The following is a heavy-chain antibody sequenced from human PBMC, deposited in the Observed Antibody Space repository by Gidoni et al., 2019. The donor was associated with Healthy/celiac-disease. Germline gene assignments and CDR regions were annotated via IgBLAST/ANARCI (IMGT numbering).Heavy chain of an antibody. CDR1: GGSFSGYY. J-gene: IGHJ6*02. D-gene: IGHD2-15*01. CDR3: ARGRFLGGKGAYYYYYYGMDV. V-gene: IGHV4-34*01. Sequence: QVQLQQWGAGLLKPSETLSLTCAVYGGSFSGYYWRWIRQPPGKGLEWIGEINHSGSTNYNPSLKSRVTISVDTSKNQFSLKLSSVTAADTAVYYCARGRFLGGKGAYYYYYYGMDVWGQGTTVTVSS. CDR2: INHSGST.